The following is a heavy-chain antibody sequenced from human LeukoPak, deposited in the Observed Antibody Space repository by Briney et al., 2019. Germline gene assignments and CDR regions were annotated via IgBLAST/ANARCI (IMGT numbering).Heavy chain of an antibody. J-gene: IGHJ4*02. CDR1: GFTFSNSS. Sequence: PGRSLRLSCAASGFTFSNSSMSWVRQAPGKGLEWVSSVSGSGGSTYCADSVKGRFTISRDNSKNTLYLQVNSLRAEDTAVYYCARADTSGYIYYFDYWGQGTLATVSS. CDR3: ARADTSGYIYYFDY. CDR2: VSGSGGST. V-gene: IGHV3-23*01. D-gene: IGHD3-22*01.